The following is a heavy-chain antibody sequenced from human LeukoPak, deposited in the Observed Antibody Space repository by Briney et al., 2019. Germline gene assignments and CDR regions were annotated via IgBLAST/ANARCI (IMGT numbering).Heavy chain of an antibody. V-gene: IGHV3-7*01. D-gene: IGHD1-26*01. Sequence: GGSLRLTCAASGFSFNTYCMTWVRQSPGKGLEWVANIKEDGSDKVYVDSVKGRFTISRDNAKNSLYLQMNSLRVDDSAVYYCARDPYSGNYGAFDIWGQGTMVTISS. CDR1: GFSFNTYC. CDR3: ARDPYSGNYGAFDI. CDR2: IKEDGSDK. J-gene: IGHJ3*02.